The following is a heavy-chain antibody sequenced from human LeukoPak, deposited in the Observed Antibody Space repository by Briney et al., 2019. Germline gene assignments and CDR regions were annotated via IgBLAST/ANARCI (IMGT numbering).Heavy chain of an antibody. CDR1: GGSISSGGYY. J-gene: IGHJ4*02. V-gene: IGHV4-61*02. CDR3: ARRGRSGSYYGDY. CDR2: IYTSGST. Sequence: SETLSLTCTVSGGSISSGGYYWSWIRQPAGKGLEWIGRIYTSGSTNYNPSLKSRVTISVDTSKNQFSLKLSSVTAADTAVYYCARRGRSGSYYGDYWGQGTLVTVSS. D-gene: IGHD1-26*01.